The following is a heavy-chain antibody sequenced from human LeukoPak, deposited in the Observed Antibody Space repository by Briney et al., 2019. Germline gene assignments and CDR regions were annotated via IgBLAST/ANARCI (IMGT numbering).Heavy chain of an antibody. J-gene: IGHJ4*02. CDR3: ARGGDYGSFDY. D-gene: IGHD4-17*01. V-gene: IGHV3-7*01. Sequence: AGGSLRLSCAASGFTFSDKWMTWVRQAPGKGLEWVAHIKQDGNDKYYVDSVKGRFTISRDNPDNSLHLQMNSLRAEDTAVYYCARGGDYGSFDYWGLGTLVIVSS. CDR1: GFTFSDKW. CDR2: IKQDGNDK.